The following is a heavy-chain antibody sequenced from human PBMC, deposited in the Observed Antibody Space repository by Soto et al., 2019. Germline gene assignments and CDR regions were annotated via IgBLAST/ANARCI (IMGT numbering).Heavy chain of an antibody. V-gene: IGHV4-31*03. CDR3: ARDGYDFWSGVESDYYYMDV. D-gene: IGHD3-3*01. Sequence: QVQLQESGPGLVKPSQTLSLTCTVSGGSISSGGYYWSWIRQHPGKGLEWIGYIYYSGSTYYNPSLKSRVTISVDPSKNQFSLKLSSVTAADTAVYYCARDGYDFWSGVESDYYYMDVWGKGTTVTVSS. J-gene: IGHJ6*03. CDR1: GGSISSGGYY. CDR2: IYYSGST.